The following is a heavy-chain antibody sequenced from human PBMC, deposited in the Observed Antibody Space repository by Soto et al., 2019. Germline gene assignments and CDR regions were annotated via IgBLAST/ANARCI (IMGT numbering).Heavy chain of an antibody. CDR1: GFTVSSYL. CDR3: ARDGVAVADYYFDY. V-gene: IGHV3-33*01. Sequence: PXGSLRLSAVASGFTVSSYLKHSVRQAPGKGLEWVAVIWYEVSNKYYADSVKGRFTISRDNSKNTLYLQMNSLTAEDTAVYYCARDGVAVADYYFDYWGQRTLVTVSS. J-gene: IGHJ4*02. D-gene: IGHD6-19*01. CDR2: IWYEVSNK.